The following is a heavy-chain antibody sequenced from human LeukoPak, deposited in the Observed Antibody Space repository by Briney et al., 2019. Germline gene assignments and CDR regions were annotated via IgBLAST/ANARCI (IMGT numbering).Heavy chain of an antibody. V-gene: IGHV4-30-4*01. CDR2: IYYSGRT. D-gene: IGHD3-22*01. J-gene: IGHJ4*02. CDR3: ARSEYYYDSSGSRPLWYFDY. Sequence: SQTLSLTCTVSGGSISSGDYYWSWIRQPPGKGLEWIGYIYYSGRTYYNPSLKSRVTISVDTSKNQFSLKLSSVTAADTAVYYCARSEYYYDSSGSRPLWYFDYWGQGTLVTVSS. CDR1: GGSISSGDYY.